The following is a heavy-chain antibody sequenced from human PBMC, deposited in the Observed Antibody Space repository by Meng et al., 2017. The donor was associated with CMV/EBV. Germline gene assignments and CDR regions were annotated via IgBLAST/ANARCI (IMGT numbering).Heavy chain of an antibody. CDR3: ARGNGGALRFLEWLAVYYYYGMDV. J-gene: IGHJ6*02. V-gene: IGHV1-8*01. Sequence: ASVKVSCKASGYTFTSYDINWVRQATGQGLEWMGWMNPNSGNTGYARKFQGRVTMTRNTSISTAYMELSSLRSEDTAVYYCARGNGGALRFLEWLAVYYYYGMDVWGQGTTVTVSS. CDR1: GYTFTSYD. D-gene: IGHD3-3*01. CDR2: MNPNSGNT.